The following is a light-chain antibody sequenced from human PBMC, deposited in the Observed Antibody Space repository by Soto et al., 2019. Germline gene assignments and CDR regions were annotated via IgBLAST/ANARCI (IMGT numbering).Light chain of an antibody. CDR3: KQYANLPYT. Sequence: SQMRLSTSSLCASVGESVAIGGHGSQDISNYLNWYQQKPGKAPKLLIYDASNLETGVPSRFSGSGSGTDFTFTISSLQPEDIATHSCKQYANLPYTCGQGTKVDIK. J-gene: IGKJ2*01. CDR1: QDISNY. V-gene: IGKV1-33*01. CDR2: DAS.